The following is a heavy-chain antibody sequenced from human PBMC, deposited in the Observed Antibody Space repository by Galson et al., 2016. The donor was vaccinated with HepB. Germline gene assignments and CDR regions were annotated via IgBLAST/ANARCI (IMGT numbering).Heavy chain of an antibody. CDR3: ARGGAWGVSPGDAFDI. CDR2: SSGSSTYT. Sequence: SLRLSCAASGFTSSDYYMTWIRQSPGKGLEWVSYSSGSSTYTNYADSVKGRFTISRDNAKNSLYLQMNSRRAEDTAVYYCARGGAWGVSPGDAFDIWGRGTMVTVSS. J-gene: IGHJ3*02. D-gene: IGHD3-10*01. V-gene: IGHV3-11*05. CDR1: GFTSSDYY.